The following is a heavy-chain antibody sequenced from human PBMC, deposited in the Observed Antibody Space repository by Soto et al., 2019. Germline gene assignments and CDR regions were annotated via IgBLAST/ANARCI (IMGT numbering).Heavy chain of an antibody. CDR3: ARGYGDTGGNYYGMDV. V-gene: IGHV1-69*02. D-gene: IGHD4-17*01. CDR2: IIPILGIA. J-gene: IGHJ6*02. Sequence: QVQLVQSGAEVKKPGSSVKVSCKASGGTFSSYTISWVRQAPGQGLEWMGRIIPILGIANYAQKFQGRVTITADKSTSTAYMELSSLRSEYTAVYYCARGYGDTGGNYYGMDVLGQGTTVTVSS. CDR1: GGTFSSYT.